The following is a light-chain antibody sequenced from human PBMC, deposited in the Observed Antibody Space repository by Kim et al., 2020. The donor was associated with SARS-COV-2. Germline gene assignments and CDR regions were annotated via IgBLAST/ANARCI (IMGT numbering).Light chain of an antibody. CDR3: QQRRDWPIT. CDR1: QSLIRY. Sequence: SPGERATLSCRAIQSLIRYLAWYQQNPGQAPRLLIYDASNRATGIPTRFSGSGSETDFTLTITSLEPEDFAVYYCQQRRDWPITFGQGTRLEIK. J-gene: IGKJ5*01. V-gene: IGKV3-11*01. CDR2: DAS.